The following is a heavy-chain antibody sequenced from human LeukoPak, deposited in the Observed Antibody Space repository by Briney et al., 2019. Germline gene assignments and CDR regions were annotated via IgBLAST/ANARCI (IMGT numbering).Heavy chain of an antibody. V-gene: IGHV1-46*01. J-gene: IGHJ4*02. Sequence: GASVKVSCKASGYTFTSYYMHWVRQAPGQGLEWMGIINPSGGSTSYAQKFQGRVTMTRDTSTSTVYMELSSLRSEDTAVYYCARDSGPYYYDSSGYYAPLSNWGQGTLVTVSS. D-gene: IGHD3-22*01. CDR2: INPSGGST. CDR1: GYTFTSYY. CDR3: ARDSGPYYYDSSGYYAPLSN.